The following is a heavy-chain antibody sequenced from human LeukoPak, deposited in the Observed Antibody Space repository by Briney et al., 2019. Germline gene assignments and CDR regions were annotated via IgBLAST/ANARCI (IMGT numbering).Heavy chain of an antibody. D-gene: IGHD5/OR15-5a*01. J-gene: IGHJ4*02. CDR1: GGSCSTYY. V-gene: IGHV4-59*12. Sequence: PSETLSLTCAVSGGSCSTYYWNWIRQPAGKGLEWIGYIYYTGSTIYNPSLKSRVTISVDTSKNQFSLKLSSVTAADTAVYYCARGLGDYWGQGTLVTVSS. CDR3: ARGLGDY. CDR2: IYYTGST.